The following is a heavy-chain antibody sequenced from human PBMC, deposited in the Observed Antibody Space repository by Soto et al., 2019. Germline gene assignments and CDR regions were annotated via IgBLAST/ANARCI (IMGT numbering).Heavy chain of an antibody. CDR1: WGTFISYA. CDR2: IIPIFGTA. J-gene: IGHJ6*02. V-gene: IGHV1-69*13. CDR3: ARVTTLVGMDV. D-gene: IGHD3-16*01. Sequence: SGEVSFKTAWGTFISYAISWGRQAPGQGLEWMGGIIPIFGTANYAQKFQGRVTITADESTSTAYMELSSLRSEDTAVYYCARVTTLVGMDVWGQGTTVTVSS.